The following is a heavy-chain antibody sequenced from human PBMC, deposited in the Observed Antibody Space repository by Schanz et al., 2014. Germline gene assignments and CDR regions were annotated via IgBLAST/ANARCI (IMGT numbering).Heavy chain of an antibody. CDR2: TSNDGSFT. J-gene: IGHJ4*02. D-gene: IGHD4-17*01. CDR3: VRDTDYHFDY. CDR1: GFTFSDSW. V-gene: IGHV3-74*01. Sequence: EVQLVESGGGLVQPGGSLRLSCAASGFTFSDSWMHWVRQAPGKGLVWVSRTSNDGSFTTFADSVKGRFTISRDNAKNTLYLQRNSLRAEDTAVYYCVRDTDYHFDYGGQGTLVTVSS.